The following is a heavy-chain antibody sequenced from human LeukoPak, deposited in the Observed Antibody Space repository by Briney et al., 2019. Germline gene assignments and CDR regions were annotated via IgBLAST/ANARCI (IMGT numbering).Heavy chain of an antibody. CDR2: ISGSGGST. CDR3: AREPRYYYGSGSYFV. CDR1: GFTFSSYA. J-gene: IGHJ4*02. V-gene: IGHV3-23*01. Sequence: GGSLRLSCAASGFTFSSYAMSWVRQAPGKRLEWVSAISGSGGSTYYADSVKGRFTISRDNSKNTLYLQMNSLRAEDTAVYYCAREPRYYYGSGSYFVWGQGTLVTVSS. D-gene: IGHD3-10*01.